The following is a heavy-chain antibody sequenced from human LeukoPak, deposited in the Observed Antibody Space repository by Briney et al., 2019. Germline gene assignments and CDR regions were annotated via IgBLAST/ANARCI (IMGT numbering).Heavy chain of an antibody. CDR2: IGSSSSYI. CDR1: GFTFSSYS. D-gene: IGHD6-6*01. CDR3: ARGGYSSSFDY. V-gene: IGHV3-21*01. J-gene: IGHJ4*02. Sequence: GGSLRLSCAASGFTFSSYSMNWVRQAPGKGLEWVSSIGSSSSYIYYADSVKGRFTISRDNAKNSLYLQMNSLRAEDTAVYYCARGGYSSSFDYWGQGTLVTVSS.